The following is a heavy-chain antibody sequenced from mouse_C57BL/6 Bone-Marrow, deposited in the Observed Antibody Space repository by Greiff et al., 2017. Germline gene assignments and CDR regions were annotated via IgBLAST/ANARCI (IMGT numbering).Heavy chain of an antibody. J-gene: IGHJ1*03. CDR1: GFNIKDYY. V-gene: IGHV14-2*01. CDR2: IDPEDGET. D-gene: IGHD1-1*01. CDR3: ATPNYGSSYGYWYFDV. Sequence: VQLQQSGAELVKPGASVKLSCTASGFNIKDYYMHWVKQRTEQGLEWIGRIDPEDGETTYAPKFQGKATIPADTSSNTAYLQLSSLTSEDTAVYYCATPNYGSSYGYWYFDVWGTGTTVTVSS.